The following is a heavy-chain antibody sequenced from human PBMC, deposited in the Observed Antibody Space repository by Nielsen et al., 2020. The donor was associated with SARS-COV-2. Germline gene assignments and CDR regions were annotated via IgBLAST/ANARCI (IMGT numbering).Heavy chain of an antibody. CDR3: TTDSLRIIPSAMYNY. CDR1: GFTFSNAW. CDR2: IKSKSDGGTT. D-gene: IGHD2-2*01. Sequence: GESLKISCAASGFTFSNAWMTWVRQAPGKGLEWVGRIKSKSDGGTTDYAAPVKGRFTISRDDAKNTLYLQMNSLKSEDTAVYFCTTDSLRIIPSAMYNYWGQGTLVTVSS. V-gene: IGHV3-15*01. J-gene: IGHJ4*02.